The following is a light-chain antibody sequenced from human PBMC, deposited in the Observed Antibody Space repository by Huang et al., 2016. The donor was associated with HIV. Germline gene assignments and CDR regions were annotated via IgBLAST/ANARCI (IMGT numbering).Light chain of an antibody. CDR2: AAS. V-gene: IGKV1-39*01. J-gene: IGKJ1*01. Sequence: DIQMTQSPSSLSASVGDRVTITCRANQSISSYLNWYQQKPGKAPKLLNDAASSLQRGVQSRFSGSGSGTDFTLTISSLQAEDFATYYCQQSYRTPSFGQGTKVEIK. CDR1: QSISSY. CDR3: QQSYRTPS.